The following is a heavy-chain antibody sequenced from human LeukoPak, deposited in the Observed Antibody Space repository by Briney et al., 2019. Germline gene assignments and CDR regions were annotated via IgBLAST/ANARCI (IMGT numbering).Heavy chain of an antibody. Sequence: GGSLRLSCAASGFTFSSYSMNWVRQAPGKGLEWVSSISSSSSYIYYADSVKGRFTISRDNAKNSLYLQMNSLRAEDTAVYYCARDIQWGYCSGGSCYSLYYGMEVWGQGTTVTVSS. D-gene: IGHD2-15*01. V-gene: IGHV3-21*01. CDR3: ARDIQWGYCSGGSCYSLYYGMEV. CDR2: ISSSSSYI. CDR1: GFTFSSYS. J-gene: IGHJ6*02.